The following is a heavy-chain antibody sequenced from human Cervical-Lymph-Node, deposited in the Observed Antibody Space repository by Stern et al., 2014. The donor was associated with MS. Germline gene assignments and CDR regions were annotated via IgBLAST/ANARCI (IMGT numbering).Heavy chain of an antibody. J-gene: IGHJ3*02. CDR1: GYSFSNFW. D-gene: IGHD3-22*01. CDR3: VRRRDSGGYDTFDI. CDR2: LYPGDSNT. V-gene: IGHV5-51*01. Sequence: VQLGQSGAEVKKPGESLKISCKTSGYSFSNFWIGWGRQMPGKGMEWKGILYPGDSNTTYSPSFHGQVTISADESISTAYLQWRSLKASDTAIYYCVRRRDSGGYDTFDIWGQGTMLIVSS.